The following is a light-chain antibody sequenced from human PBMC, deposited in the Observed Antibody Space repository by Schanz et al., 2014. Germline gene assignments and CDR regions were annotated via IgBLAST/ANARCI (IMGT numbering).Light chain of an antibody. CDR2: DAS. Sequence: DIQMTQSPSTLSASVTDRVTITCRASQSISSWLAWYQQKPGKAPKLLIYDASSLESGVPSRFSGSGSETEFTLTISSLQPDDFATYYCQQYNYNSVTFGGGTKVEIK. J-gene: IGKJ4*01. CDR3: QQYNYNSVT. CDR1: QSISSW. V-gene: IGKV1-5*01.